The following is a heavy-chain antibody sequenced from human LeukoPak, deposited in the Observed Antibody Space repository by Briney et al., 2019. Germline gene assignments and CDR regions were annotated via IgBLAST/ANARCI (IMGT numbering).Heavy chain of an antibody. CDR2: INQDGSEK. Sequence: GGSLRLSCVASGFTFSDYYMSWVRQAPGKGLEWVANINQDGSEKYYVDSVKGRFTISRDNAKNSLYLQMNSLRAEDTAVYYCARDQGFSYYFYYMDVWGKGTTVTVSS. CDR1: GFTFSDYY. V-gene: IGHV3-7*01. CDR3: ARDQGFSYYFYYMDV. J-gene: IGHJ6*03. D-gene: IGHD3-3*01.